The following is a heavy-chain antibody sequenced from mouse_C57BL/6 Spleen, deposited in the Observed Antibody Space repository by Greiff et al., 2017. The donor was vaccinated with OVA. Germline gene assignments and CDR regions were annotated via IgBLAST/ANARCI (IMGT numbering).Heavy chain of an antibody. CDR2: IDPETGGT. D-gene: IGHD1-1*01. V-gene: IGHV1-15*01. CDR1: GYTFTDYE. Sequence: QVQLQQSGAELVRPGASVTLSCKASGYTFTDYEMHWVKQTPVRGLEWIGAIDPETGGTAYNQKFKGKAILTADKSSSTAYMELRSLTSEDSAVYYCTRSSDYYNVDYWGQGTTLTVSS. CDR3: TRSSDYYNVDY. J-gene: IGHJ2*01.